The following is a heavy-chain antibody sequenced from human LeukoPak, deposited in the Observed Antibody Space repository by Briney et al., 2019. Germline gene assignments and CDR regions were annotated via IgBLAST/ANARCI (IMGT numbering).Heavy chain of an antibody. V-gene: IGHV3-23*01. CDR1: GFTFGSYA. D-gene: IGHD3-10*01. J-gene: IGHJ5*02. CDR2: ISGSGDNT. CDR3: AREGRALLWFGEDNWFDP. Sequence: GGSLRLSCAASGFTFGSYAMNWVRQAPGKGLEWVSIISGSGDNTYYTDSVKGRFTISRDSSKNTLFLQMNSLRAEDTAVYYCAREGRALLWFGEDNWFDPWGQGTLVTVSS.